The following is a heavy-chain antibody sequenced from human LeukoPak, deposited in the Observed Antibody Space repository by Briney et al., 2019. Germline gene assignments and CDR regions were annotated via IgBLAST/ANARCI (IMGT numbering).Heavy chain of an antibody. V-gene: IGHV1-69*06. CDR1: ACTFTIYA. D-gene: IGHD6-19*01. CDR3: ARDCSSGCYPDY. CDR2: TIPIFGTA. J-gene: IGHJ4*02. Sequence: SVTVSFTSSACTFTIYAISWVRHAPGQGLEWMGRTIPIFGTANYAQKFQGRVTITADKSTSTAYMELSSLRSEDTAVYYCARDCSSGCYPDYWGQGTLVTVSS.